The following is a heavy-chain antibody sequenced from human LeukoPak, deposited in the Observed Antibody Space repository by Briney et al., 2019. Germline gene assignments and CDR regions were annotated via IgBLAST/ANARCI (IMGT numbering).Heavy chain of an antibody. J-gene: IGHJ4*02. D-gene: IGHD3-9*01. CDR3: ARGGYDILTAYYNGFDY. Sequence: SETLSLTCAVYGGSLSGYYWSWIRQPPGKGLEWIGEINHSGSTNYNPSLKSRVTISVDTSKNQFSLKLSSVTAADTAVYYCARGGYDILTAYYNGFDYWGQGTLVTVSS. CDR2: INHSGST. CDR1: GGSLSGYY. V-gene: IGHV4-34*01.